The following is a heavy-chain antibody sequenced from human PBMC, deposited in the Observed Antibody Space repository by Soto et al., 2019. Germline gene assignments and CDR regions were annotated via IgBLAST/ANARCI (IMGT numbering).Heavy chain of an antibody. J-gene: IGHJ4*02. CDR3: ARVTFISVGLLYYFDS. V-gene: IGHV4-38-2*01. D-gene: IGHD1-26*01. Sequence: SETLSLTCVVSDYSISTSDDWAWIRQPPGKGLEWIGSISHSGCNFAHPSLNSRVTISIDKSKNQFSLNLSSVTAADTAVYFCARVTFISVGLLYYFDSWGQGTLVTVSS. CDR2: ISHSGCN. CDR1: DYSISTSDD.